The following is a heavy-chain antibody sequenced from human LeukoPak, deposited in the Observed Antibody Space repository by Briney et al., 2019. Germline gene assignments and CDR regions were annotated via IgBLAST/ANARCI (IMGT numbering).Heavy chain of an antibody. J-gene: IGHJ4*02. D-gene: IGHD5-18*01. Sequence: PGGSLRLSCAASGFTFSSYAMSWVRQAPGKGLEWVSAISGSGGSTYYADSVKGRFTISRDNAENTVYLQMNSLRIEDTAVYYCAKDQGGYIYGCDYWGQGNLVSVSS. CDR1: GFTFSSYA. CDR2: ISGSGGST. V-gene: IGHV3-23*01. CDR3: AKDQGGYIYGCDY.